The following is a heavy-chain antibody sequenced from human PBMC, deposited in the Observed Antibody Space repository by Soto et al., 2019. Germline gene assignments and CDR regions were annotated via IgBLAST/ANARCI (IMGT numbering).Heavy chain of an antibody. J-gene: IGHJ4*02. V-gene: IGHV3-30-3*01. D-gene: IGHD5-18*01. CDR2: ISYDGSNK. Sequence: PGGSLRLSCAASGFTFSSYAMHWVRQAPGKGLEWVAVISYDGSNKYYADSVKGRFTISRDNSKNTLYLQMNSLRAEDTAVYYCARAPGYSYGYGIVYWGQGTLVTVSS. CDR3: ARAPGYSYGYGIVY. CDR1: GFTFSSYA.